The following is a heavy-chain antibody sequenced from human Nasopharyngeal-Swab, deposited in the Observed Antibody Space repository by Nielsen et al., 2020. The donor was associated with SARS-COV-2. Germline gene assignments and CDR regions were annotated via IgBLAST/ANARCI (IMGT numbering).Heavy chain of an antibody. V-gene: IGHV4-34*01. J-gene: IGHJ3*02. CDR1: GLSFSGYY. Sequence: SETLSLTCAVSGLSFSGYYWSWIRQPPGKGLEWIGEINHSGSTNYNPSLKSRVTISVDTSKNQFSLKLSSVTAADTAVYYCARARITMIVVVNAFDIWGKGKMVTVSS. D-gene: IGHD3-22*01. CDR3: ARARITMIVVVNAFDI. CDR2: INHSGST.